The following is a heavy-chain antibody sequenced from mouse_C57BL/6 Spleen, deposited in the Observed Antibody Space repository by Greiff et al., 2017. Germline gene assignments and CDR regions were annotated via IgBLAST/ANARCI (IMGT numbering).Heavy chain of an antibody. CDR2: INPSSGYT. CDR1: GYTFTSYT. CDR3: ARGGSSSAMDY. D-gene: IGHD1-1*01. Sequence: QVQLQQSGAELARPGASVKMSCKASGYTFTSYTMHWVKQRPGQGLEWIGYINPSSGYTKYNQKFKDKATLTADKSSSTAYMQLSSLTSEDSAGYYCARGGSSSAMDYWGQGTSVTVSS. J-gene: IGHJ4*01. V-gene: IGHV1-4*01.